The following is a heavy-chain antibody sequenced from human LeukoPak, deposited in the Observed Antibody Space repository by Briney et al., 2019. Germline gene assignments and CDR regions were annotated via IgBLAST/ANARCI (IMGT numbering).Heavy chain of an antibody. CDR3: ARALSDRGFNSGVSFLGIFDY. CDR2: IYYSGGT. V-gene: IGHV4-59*01. Sequence: SETLSLTCTVSGGSITNYFWTWIRQPPGKGLEWIGYIYYSGGTDYNPSLKSRVTISVDTSKNQFSLKLSSVTAADTAVYYCARALSDRGFNSGVSFLGIFDYWGQGTLATVS. CDR1: GGSITNYF. J-gene: IGHJ4*02. D-gene: IGHD1-1*01.